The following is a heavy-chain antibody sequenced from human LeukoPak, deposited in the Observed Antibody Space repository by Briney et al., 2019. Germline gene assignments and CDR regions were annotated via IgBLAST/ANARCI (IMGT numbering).Heavy chain of an antibody. CDR1: GGSISSGSYY. CDR2: IYTSGST. CDR3: ARGRGSNYDFWSGYYTGVFDY. J-gene: IGHJ4*02. D-gene: IGHD3-3*01. V-gene: IGHV4-61*02. Sequence: SETPSLTCTVSGGSISSGSYYWSWIRQPAGKGLEWIGRIYTSGSTNYNPSLKSRVTISVDTSKNQFSLKLSSVTAADTAVYYCARGRGSNYDFWSGYYTGVFDYWGQGTLVTVSS.